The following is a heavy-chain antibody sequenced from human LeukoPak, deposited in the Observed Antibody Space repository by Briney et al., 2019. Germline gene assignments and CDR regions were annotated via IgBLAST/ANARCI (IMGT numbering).Heavy chain of an antibody. Sequence: GGSLRLSCAASGFTFSSYAMTWVRQAPGKGLEWVSDTSGSGGSTYYADSVKGRFIISRDNSKNTLYLQMNSLRAKDTAVYYCAKAPLNYYDSSGYRDYWGQGTLVTVSS. D-gene: IGHD3-22*01. J-gene: IGHJ4*02. CDR1: GFTFSSYA. CDR2: TSGSGGST. V-gene: IGHV3-23*01. CDR3: AKAPLNYYDSSGYRDY.